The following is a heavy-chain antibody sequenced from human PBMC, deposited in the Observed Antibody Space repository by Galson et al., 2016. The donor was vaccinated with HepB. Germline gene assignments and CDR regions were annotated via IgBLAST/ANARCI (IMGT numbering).Heavy chain of an antibody. J-gene: IGHJ4*02. Sequence: SLRLSCAASGFTFSSYAMHWVRQAPGKGLEWVAAISYDGTNKYYADSVKGRFTISRDNSKNTLYLQMNSLRAEDTAVYYRARVDGFGEPLYFDYWGQGTLVTVSS. CDR1: GFTFSSYA. CDR3: ARVDGFGEPLYFDY. V-gene: IGHV3-30*04. CDR2: ISYDGTNK. D-gene: IGHD3-10*01.